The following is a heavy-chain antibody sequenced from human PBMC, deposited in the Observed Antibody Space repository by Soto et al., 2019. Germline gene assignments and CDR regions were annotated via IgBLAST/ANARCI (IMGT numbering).Heavy chain of an antibody. CDR2: ISPSGDRT. D-gene: IGHD2-8*01. CDR3: ATVDRGRCTRDDCRGLDY. Sequence: GGSLRLSCVDSGFTFSSYSMIWVRQTPGKGLEYVSAISPSGDRTYYADSLKGRFSISRDNSKNTLYLEMNSLRAEDTALYYCATVDRGRCTRDDCRGLDYWGQGTRVTVSS. CDR1: GFTFSSYS. V-gene: IGHV3-23*01. J-gene: IGHJ4*02.